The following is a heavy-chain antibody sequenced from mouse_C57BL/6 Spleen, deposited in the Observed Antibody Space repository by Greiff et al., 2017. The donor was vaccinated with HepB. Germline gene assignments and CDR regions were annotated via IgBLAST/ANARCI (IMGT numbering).Heavy chain of an antibody. CDR2: INPNNGGT. Sequence: VQLQQSGPELVKPGASVKISCKASGYTFTDYYMNLVKQSHGKSLEWIGDINPNNGGTSYNQKFKGKATLTVDKSSSTAYMELRSLTSEDSAVYYCARGGNYLSYWYFDVWGTGTTVTVSS. D-gene: IGHD2-1*01. J-gene: IGHJ1*03. V-gene: IGHV1-26*01. CDR3: ARGGNYLSYWYFDV. CDR1: GYTFTDYY.